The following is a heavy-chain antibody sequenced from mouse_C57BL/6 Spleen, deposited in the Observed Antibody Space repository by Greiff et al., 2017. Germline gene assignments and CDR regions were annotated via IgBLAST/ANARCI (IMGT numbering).Heavy chain of an antibody. D-gene: IGHD1-1*01. V-gene: IGHV1-82*01. CDR1: GYAFSSSW. CDR2: IYPGDGDT. Sequence: QVQLQQSGPELVKPGASVKISCKASGYAFSSSWMNWVKQRPGKGLEWIGRIYPGDGDTNYNGKFKGKATLTADKSSSTAYMQLSSLTSEDSAVYFCARSEYYGSSYDAMDYWGQGTSVTVSS. J-gene: IGHJ4*01. CDR3: ARSEYYGSSYDAMDY.